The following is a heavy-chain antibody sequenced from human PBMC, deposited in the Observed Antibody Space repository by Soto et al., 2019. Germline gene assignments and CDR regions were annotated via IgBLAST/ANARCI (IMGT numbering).Heavy chain of an antibody. J-gene: IGHJ4*02. D-gene: IGHD3-22*01. CDR1: GGTFSSYA. Sequence: AVKVSCKASGGTFSSYAISWVRQAPGQGLEWMGGIIPIFGTANYAQKFQGRVTITADESTSTAYMELSSLRSEDTAVYYCAREPYDSSGYPRSYIDYWGQGTLVTVS. V-gene: IGHV1-69*13. CDR3: AREPYDSSGYPRSYIDY. CDR2: IIPIFGTA.